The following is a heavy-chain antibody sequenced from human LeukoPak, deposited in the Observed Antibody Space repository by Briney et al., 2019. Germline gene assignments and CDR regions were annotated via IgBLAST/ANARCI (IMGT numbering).Heavy chain of an antibody. D-gene: IGHD1-26*01. Sequence: PGGSLRLSCAVSGFTFSSYGMHWVRQAPGKGLEWVAVISYDGSNKYYADSVKGRFTISRDNSKNTLYLQMNSLRAEDTAVYYCSKARIVGPPTPLRFWGQGTLVTVSP. CDR2: ISYDGSNK. CDR3: SKARIVGPPTPLRF. J-gene: IGHJ4*02. V-gene: IGHV3-30*18. CDR1: GFTFSSYG.